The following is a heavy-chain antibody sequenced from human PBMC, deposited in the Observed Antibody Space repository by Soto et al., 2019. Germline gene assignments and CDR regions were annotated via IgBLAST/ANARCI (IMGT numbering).Heavy chain of an antibody. V-gene: IGHV4-31*03. CDR3: ASSDGQPELGFDI. CDR2: IYYSGST. D-gene: IGHD3-10*01. Sequence: SLTCTVSGGSISSGGYYWSWIRQHPGKGLEWIGYIYYSGSTYYNPSLKSRVTISVDTSKNQFSLKLSSVTAADTAVYYCASSDGQPELGFDIWGQGTIVTVSS. CDR1: GGSISSGGYY. J-gene: IGHJ3*02.